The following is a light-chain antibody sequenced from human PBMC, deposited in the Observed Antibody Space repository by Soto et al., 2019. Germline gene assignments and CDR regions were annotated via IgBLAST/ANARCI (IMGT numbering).Light chain of an antibody. CDR3: SSYTSSSTVV. CDR2: DVS. V-gene: IGLV2-14*01. Sequence: QPVLTQHASASGSPGRSITISCTGTSSDVGGYNNVSWYQQHPGKAPKLMIYDVSNRPSGVSNRFSGSKSGNTASLTISGLQAEDEADYYCSSYTSSSTVVFGGGTKVTVL. CDR1: SSDVGGYNN. J-gene: IGLJ2*01.